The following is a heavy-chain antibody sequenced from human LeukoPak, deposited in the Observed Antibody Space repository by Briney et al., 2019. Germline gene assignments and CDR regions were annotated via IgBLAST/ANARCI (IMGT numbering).Heavy chain of an antibody. V-gene: IGHV3-30*02. D-gene: IGHD3-10*01. J-gene: IGHJ5*02. CDR3: AKDVYYYGSGSYFGWFDP. CDR2: IRYDGSNK. CDR1: GFTFSSYG. Sequence: AGGSLRLSCAASGFTFSSYGMHWVRQAPRKGLEWVAFIRYDGSNKYYADSVKGRFTISRDNSKNTLYLQMNSLRAEDTAVYCCAKDVYYYGSGSYFGWFDPWGQGGLVTVSS.